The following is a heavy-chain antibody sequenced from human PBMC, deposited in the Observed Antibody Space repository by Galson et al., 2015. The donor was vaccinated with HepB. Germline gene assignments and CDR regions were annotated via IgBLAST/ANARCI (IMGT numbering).Heavy chain of an antibody. CDR1: GYTFTSYG. V-gene: IGHV1-18*04. CDR2: ISAYNGNT. D-gene: IGHD3-22*01. Sequence: SVKVSCKASGYTFTSYGISWVRQAPGQGLEWMGWISAYNGNTNYAQKLQGRVTMTTDTSTSTAYMELRSLRSDDTAVYYCARGLTYYYDSSGYLDYWGQGTLVTVSS. CDR3: ARGLTYYYDSSGYLDY. J-gene: IGHJ4*02.